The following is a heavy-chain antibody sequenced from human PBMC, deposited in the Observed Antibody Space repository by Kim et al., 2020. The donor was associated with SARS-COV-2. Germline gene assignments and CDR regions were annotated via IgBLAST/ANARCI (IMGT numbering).Heavy chain of an antibody. J-gene: IGHJ3*01. V-gene: IGHV3-7*01. CDR2: ASEI. D-gene: IGHD6-19*01. CDR3: VRSSAYNV. Sequence: ASEIYYQDSVKGRFTSSRDNTKTSVSLQMHRLTAEDTAVYFCVRSSAYNVWGQGTMVTVSS.